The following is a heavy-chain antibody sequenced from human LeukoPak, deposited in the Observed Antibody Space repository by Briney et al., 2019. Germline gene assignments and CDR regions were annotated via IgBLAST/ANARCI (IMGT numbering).Heavy chain of an antibody. V-gene: IGHV4-34*01. CDR1: GGSFSGYY. Sequence: PSETLSLTCAVYGGSFSGYYWSWIRQPPGKGLEWIGEINHSGSTNYNPSLKSRVTISVDTSKNQFSLKLGSVTAADTAVYYCARSNWFYSSSTSCYAGGAFDIWGQGTMVTVSS. D-gene: IGHD2-2*01. J-gene: IGHJ3*02. CDR2: INHSGST. CDR3: ARSNWFYSSSTSCYAGGAFDI.